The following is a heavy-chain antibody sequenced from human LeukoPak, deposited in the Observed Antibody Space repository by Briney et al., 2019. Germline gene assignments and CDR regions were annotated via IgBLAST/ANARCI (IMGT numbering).Heavy chain of an antibody. J-gene: IGHJ4*02. D-gene: IGHD3-10*01. CDR2: IYYSGST. CDR1: GGSISSGDYY. V-gene: IGHV4-30-4*01. CDR3: ARVVWFGELAYYFDY. Sequence: PSETLSLTCTVSGGSISSGDYYWSWIRQPPRKGLEWIGYIYYSGSTYYNPSLKSRVTISVDTSKNQFSLKLSSVTAADTAVYYCARVVWFGELAYYFDYWGQGTLVTVSS.